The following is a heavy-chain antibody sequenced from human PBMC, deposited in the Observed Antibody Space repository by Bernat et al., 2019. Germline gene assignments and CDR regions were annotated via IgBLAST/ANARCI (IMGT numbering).Heavy chain of an antibody. CDR2: IYHSGSA. CDR3: AGDLNGQYLTQNFDY. V-gene: IGHV4-38-2*02. CDR1: GYSISSGYY. D-gene: IGHD2-2*01. Sequence: QVQLQESGPGLVKPSETLSLTCAVSGYSISSGYYWGWIRQPPGKGLEWIGSIYHSGSAYYNPSLKSRVTILIDTSKNQFSLKLTSVTAADTAGYYCAGDLNGQYLTQNFDYWGQGTLVTVSS. J-gene: IGHJ4*02.